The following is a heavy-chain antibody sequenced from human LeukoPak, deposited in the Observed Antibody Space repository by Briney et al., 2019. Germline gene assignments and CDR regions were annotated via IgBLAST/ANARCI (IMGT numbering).Heavy chain of an antibody. CDR1: GFTFSSYS. D-gene: IGHD6-19*01. CDR3: ARGSGIAVAVFDY. CDR2: ISSSGSTI. J-gene: IGHJ4*02. V-gene: IGHV3-48*04. Sequence: GGSLRLSCAASGFTFSSYSMNWVRQAPGKGLEWVSYISSSGSTIYYADSVKGRFTISRDNAKNSLYLQMNSLRAEDTAVYYCARGSGIAVAVFDYWGQGTLVTVSS.